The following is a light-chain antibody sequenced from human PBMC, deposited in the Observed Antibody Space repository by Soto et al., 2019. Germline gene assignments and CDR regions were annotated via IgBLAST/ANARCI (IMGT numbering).Light chain of an antibody. V-gene: IGLV4-69*01. J-gene: IGLJ1*01. CDR3: QTWGTGIHYV. Sequence: QSVLTQSPSASASLGASVKLTCTLSSGHSSYAIAWPQQQPEKGPRYLMKLNSDGSHSKGDGIPDRFSGSSSGAERYLTISSLQSEDEADYYCQTWGTGIHYVFGTGTKVTVL. CDR1: SGHSSYA. CDR2: LNSDGSH.